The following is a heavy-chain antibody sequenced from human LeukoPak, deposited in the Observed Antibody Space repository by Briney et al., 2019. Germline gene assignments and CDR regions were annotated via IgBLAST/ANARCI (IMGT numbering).Heavy chain of an antibody. D-gene: IGHD5-12*01. CDR3: ARAGSGLFPARGNSGCLDY. CDR2: ISWNSGSI. J-gene: IGHJ4*02. V-gene: IGHV3-9*01. Sequence: GGSLRLSCAASGFTFDDYAMHWVRQAPGKGLEWVSGISWNSGSIGYADSVKGRFTISRDNAKNSLYLQMNSLRAEDTAVYYCARAGSGLFPARGNSGCLDYWGQGTLVTVSS. CDR1: GFTFDDYA.